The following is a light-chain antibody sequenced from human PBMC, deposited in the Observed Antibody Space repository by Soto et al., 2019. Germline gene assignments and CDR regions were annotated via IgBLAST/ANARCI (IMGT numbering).Light chain of an antibody. CDR3: QSYDTSLSASV. J-gene: IGLJ2*01. V-gene: IGLV1-40*01. Sequence: QSALTQPPSVSGAPGQRVTISCTGSRSNIGAGYAVHWYQQLPGTAPKLLIYDNTNRPSGVPDRFSASESGTSASLAITGLQSEGEADYYCQSYDTSLSASVFGGGTKLIVL. CDR1: RSNIGAGYA. CDR2: DNT.